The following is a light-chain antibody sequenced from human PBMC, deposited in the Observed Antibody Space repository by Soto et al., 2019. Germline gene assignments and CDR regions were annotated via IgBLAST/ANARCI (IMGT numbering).Light chain of an antibody. Sequence: DMQMTQSPSTLSASVGDRVTITCRASQSISSWLAWYQQKPGKAPTLLIYKASNLESGVPSRFSGSGSGTEFTLTISSLQPDDFATYYCQQYSTSYRTFGQGTRVEIK. CDR3: QQYSTSYRT. CDR1: QSISSW. V-gene: IGKV1-5*03. CDR2: KAS. J-gene: IGKJ1*01.